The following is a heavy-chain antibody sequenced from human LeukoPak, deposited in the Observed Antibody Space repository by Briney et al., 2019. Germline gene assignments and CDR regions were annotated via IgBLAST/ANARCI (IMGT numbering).Heavy chain of an antibody. D-gene: IGHD3-10*01. CDR1: GYTFTSYD. CDR3: ARGGILWFEYGMDV. CDR2: MNPNSGNT. V-gene: IGHV1-8*01. Sequence: GASVKVSCKASGYTFTSYDINWVRQATGQGLEWMGWMNPNSGNTGYAQKFQGRVTMTRNTSISTAYMELSSLRSEDTAVYYCARGGILWFEYGMDVWGQGTTVTVSS. J-gene: IGHJ6*02.